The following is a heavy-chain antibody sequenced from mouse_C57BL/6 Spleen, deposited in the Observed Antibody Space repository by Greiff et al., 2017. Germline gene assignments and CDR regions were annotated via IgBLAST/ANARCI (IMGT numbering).Heavy chain of an antibody. D-gene: IGHD2-1*01. CDR3: ARVYGNYIGYFDV. J-gene: IGHJ1*03. CDR1: GFSLTSYG. CDR2: IWSGGST. Sequence: VQLQESGPGLVQPSQSLSITCTVSGFSLTSYGVHWVRQSPGKGLEWLGVIWSGGSTDYNAAFISRLSISKDNSKSQVFFKMNSLQADDTAIYYCARVYGNYIGYFDVWGTGTTVTVSS. V-gene: IGHV2-2*01.